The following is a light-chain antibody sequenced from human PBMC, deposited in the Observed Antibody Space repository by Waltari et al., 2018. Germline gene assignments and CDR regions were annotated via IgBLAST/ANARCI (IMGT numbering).Light chain of an antibody. CDR3: QQYYNTPFT. J-gene: IGKJ3*01. V-gene: IGKV4-1*01. CDR2: WAS. CDR1: QSVLLRPNNKNS. Sequence: DIVMTQSPDSLAVSLGERATINCKSSQSVLLRPNNKNSLAWYQQKPGQPPKLLIYWASTRESGVPDRFSGSGSGTDFTLTISSLQAEDVAVYYCQQYYNTPFTFGPGTKVDIK.